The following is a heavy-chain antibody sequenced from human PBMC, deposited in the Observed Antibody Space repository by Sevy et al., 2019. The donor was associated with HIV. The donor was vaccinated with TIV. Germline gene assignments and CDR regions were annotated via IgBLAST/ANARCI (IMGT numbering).Heavy chain of an antibody. CDR3: ARDKPQGVVILPGDMWGGVDY. CDR2: ISAYTGNT. CDR1: GYTFTSYG. J-gene: IGHJ4*02. Sequence: ASVKVSCNTSGYTFTSYGISWVRQAPGQGLEWMGWISAYTGNTNFAQKFQGRVTMTTETSTSTAYMELSSLRSDDTAVHFCARDKPQGVVILPGDMWGGVDYWGQGTVVTVSS. V-gene: IGHV1-18*01. D-gene: IGHD2-2*01.